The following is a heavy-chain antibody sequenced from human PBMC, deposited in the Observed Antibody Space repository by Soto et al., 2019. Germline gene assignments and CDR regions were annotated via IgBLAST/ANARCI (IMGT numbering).Heavy chain of an antibody. V-gene: IGHV3-48*01. J-gene: IGHJ6*02. D-gene: IGHD3-10*01. CDR2: ISSSSSTI. CDR3: ARDYGSGSYYYYYGMDV. Sequence: GGSLRLSCAASGFTFSSYSMNWVRQAPGKGLEWVSYISSSSSTIYYADSVKGRFTISRDNAKNSLYLQMNSLRAEDTAVYYCARDYGSGSYYYYYGMDVWGQGTTVTVSS. CDR1: GFTFSSYS.